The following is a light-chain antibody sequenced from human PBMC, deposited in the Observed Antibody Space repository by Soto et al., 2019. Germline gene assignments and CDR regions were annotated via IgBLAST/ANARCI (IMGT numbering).Light chain of an antibody. CDR3: QQYVGSPIT. Sequence: EIVMTQSPATLSVSPGGRATLSCRASQSISDTLAWYQQTPGQAPRLLIHGASTRAPGFPARFSGSGSGTDFTLTISSLQSEDFALYYCQQYVGSPITFGQGTRREIK. CDR2: GAS. CDR1: QSISDT. V-gene: IGKV3-15*01. J-gene: IGKJ5*01.